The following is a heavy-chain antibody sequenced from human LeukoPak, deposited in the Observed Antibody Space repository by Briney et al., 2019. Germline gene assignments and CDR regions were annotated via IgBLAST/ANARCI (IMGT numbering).Heavy chain of an antibody. CDR2: INPNSGGT. Sequence: GASVKVSCKASGYTFTGYYMHWVRQASGQGLEWMGWINPNSGGTNYAQKFQGRVTMTRDTPISTAYMELSRLRSDDTAVYYCANFVVIPAAMYRVAYWGQGTLVTVSS. D-gene: IGHD2-2*01. V-gene: IGHV1-2*02. J-gene: IGHJ4*02. CDR3: ANFVVIPAAMYRVAY. CDR1: GYTFTGYY.